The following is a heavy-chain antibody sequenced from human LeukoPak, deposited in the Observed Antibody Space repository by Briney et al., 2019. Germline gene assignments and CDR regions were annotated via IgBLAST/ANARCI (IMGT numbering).Heavy chain of an antibody. Sequence: GGSLRLSCAASGFTVSSNYMSWVRQAPGKGLEWVSVIYSGGSTYYADSVKGRFTISRDNSKNTLYLQMNSLRAADTAVYYCARGGDGYNLYLDYWGQGTLVTVSS. V-gene: IGHV3-53*01. J-gene: IGHJ4*02. D-gene: IGHD5-24*01. CDR1: GFTVSSNY. CDR3: ARGGDGYNLYLDY. CDR2: IYSGGST.